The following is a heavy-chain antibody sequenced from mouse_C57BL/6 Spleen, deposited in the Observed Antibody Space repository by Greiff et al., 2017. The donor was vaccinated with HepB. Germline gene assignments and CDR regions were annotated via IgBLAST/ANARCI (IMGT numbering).Heavy chain of an antibody. J-gene: IGHJ1*03. D-gene: IGHD2-2*01. CDR2: IYPSDSET. CDR3: ARGDGYDWYFDV. V-gene: IGHV1-61*01. CDR1: GYTFTSYW. Sequence: VQLQQPGAELVRPGSSVKLSCKASGYTFTSYWMDWVKQRPGQGLEWIGNIYPSDSETHYNQKFKDKATLTVDKSSSTAYMQLSSLTSEDSAVYYCARGDGYDWYFDVWGTGTTVTVSS.